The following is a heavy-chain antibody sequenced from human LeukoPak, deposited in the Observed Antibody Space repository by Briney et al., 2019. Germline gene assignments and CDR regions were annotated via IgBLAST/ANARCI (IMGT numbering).Heavy chain of an antibody. CDR1: AYSFTTYW. V-gene: IGHV5-51*01. D-gene: IGHD1-26*01. CDR2: IYPGDSDT. CDR3: ARPKVGATAFDI. J-gene: IGHJ3*02. Sequence: GESLKISCKGSAYSFTTYWVAWVRQMPGKGLEWMGIIYPGDSDTRYSPSFQGQVTISADKSISTAYLQWSSLKASDTAMYYCARPKVGATAFDIWGQGTMVTVSS.